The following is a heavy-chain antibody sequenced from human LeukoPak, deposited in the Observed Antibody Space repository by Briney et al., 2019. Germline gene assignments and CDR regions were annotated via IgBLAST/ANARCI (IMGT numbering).Heavy chain of an antibody. Sequence: ASVTVSCTVSGYTLTELSMHWVRQAPGKGLEWMGGFDPEDGETIYAQKFQGRVTMTEDTSTDTAYMELSSLRSEDTAVYYCATAPRYYDILTGYPIFDYWGQGTLVTVSS. J-gene: IGHJ4*02. V-gene: IGHV1-24*01. CDR2: FDPEDGET. CDR1: GYTLTELS. D-gene: IGHD3-9*01. CDR3: ATAPRYYDILTGYPIFDY.